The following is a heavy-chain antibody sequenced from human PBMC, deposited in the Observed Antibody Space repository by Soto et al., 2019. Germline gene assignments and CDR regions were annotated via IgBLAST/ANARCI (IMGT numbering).Heavy chain of an antibody. D-gene: IGHD2-15*01. V-gene: IGHV1-18*01. CDR2: ISVYNDNT. J-gene: IGHJ3*02. CDR1: GYTFSSYA. Sequence: ASVKVSCKPSGYTFSSYAISWVRQAPGQGLEWMGWISVYNDNTNYVQKLQGRVTMTTDTSTSTAYMELRSLRSDDTAVYYCARGTGGNWAAFDIWGQGTMVTV. CDR3: ARGTGGNWAAFDI.